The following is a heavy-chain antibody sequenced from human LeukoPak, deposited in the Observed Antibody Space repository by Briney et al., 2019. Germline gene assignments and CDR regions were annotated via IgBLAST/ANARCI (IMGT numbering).Heavy chain of an antibody. V-gene: IGHV3-30*02. CDR1: GFTFSNYG. CDR2: IRFDGTSK. J-gene: IGHJ3*02. CDR3: AKGRHYYGSGSYYNVPI. Sequence: GGSLRLPCAASGFTFSNYGMHWVRQAPGKGLEWVAFIRFDGTSKYYADSVKGRFTISRDNSKNTLYLQMNSLRAEDTAVYYCAKGRHYYGSGSYYNVPIWGQGTMVTVSS. D-gene: IGHD3-10*01.